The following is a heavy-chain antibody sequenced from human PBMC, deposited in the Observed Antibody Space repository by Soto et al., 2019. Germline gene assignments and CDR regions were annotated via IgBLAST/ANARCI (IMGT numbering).Heavy chain of an antibody. J-gene: IGHJ4*02. CDR3: ARELNTKGEDY. D-gene: IGHD2-8*01. Sequence: ASVKVSCKASGYTFTSYDINWVRQATGQGLEWMGWMNPNSGNTGYAQKFQGTVTMTRNTSISTAYMELSSLRSEDTAVYYCARELNTKGEDYWGQGTLVTVSS. V-gene: IGHV1-8*01. CDR2: MNPNSGNT. CDR1: GYTFTSYD.